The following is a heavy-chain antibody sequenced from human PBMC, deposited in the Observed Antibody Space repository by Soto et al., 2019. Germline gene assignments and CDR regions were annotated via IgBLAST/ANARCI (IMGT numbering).Heavy chain of an antibody. CDR1: GLPVSGNY. V-gene: IGHV3-53*01. CDR3: ASTRGSSYDK. CDR2: IYNGGGT. Sequence: GGSLRLSCAASGLPVSGNYMSWVRQAPGKGLEWVSVIYNGGGTYYADSVKGRFTISRDNSKNTLYLQMNSLRAEDTAVYYCASTRGSSYDKWGQGTLVTVSS. J-gene: IGHJ4*02. D-gene: IGHD6-6*01.